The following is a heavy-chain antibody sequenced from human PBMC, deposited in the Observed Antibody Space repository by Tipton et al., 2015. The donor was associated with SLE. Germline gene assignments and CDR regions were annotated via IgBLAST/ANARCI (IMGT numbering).Heavy chain of an antibody. V-gene: IGHV1-8*01. CDR1: GYTFTSYD. D-gene: IGHD2-21*01. CDR3: ARGSLLWSHGPDP. J-gene: IGHJ5*02. Sequence: LVQSGASVKVSCKASGYTFTSYDINWVRQATGQGLEWMGWMNPNSGNTGYAQKFQGRVTMTRNTSISTAYMELSSLRSEDTAVYYCARGSLLWSHGPDPWGQGTLVTVSS. CDR2: MNPNSGNT.